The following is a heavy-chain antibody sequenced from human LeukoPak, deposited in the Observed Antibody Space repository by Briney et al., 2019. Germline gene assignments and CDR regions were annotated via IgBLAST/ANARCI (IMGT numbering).Heavy chain of an antibody. V-gene: IGHV3-21*01. CDR1: GFTFSSYS. D-gene: IGHD3-22*01. Sequence: PGGSLRLSCAASGFTFSSYSMNWVRQAPGKGLEWVLSISSSSSYIYYADSVKGRFTISRDNAKNSLYLQMNSLRAEDTAVYYCARLYDGSAYHADHFDYWGQGTLVIVSS. CDR3: ARLYDGSAYHADHFDY. CDR2: ISSSSSYI. J-gene: IGHJ4*02.